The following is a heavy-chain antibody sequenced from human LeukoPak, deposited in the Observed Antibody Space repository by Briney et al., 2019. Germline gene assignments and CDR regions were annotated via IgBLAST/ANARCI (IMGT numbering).Heavy chain of an antibody. CDR1: GGSISSYY. CDR3: ARHIVQQLAFDN. D-gene: IGHD6-13*01. J-gene: IGHJ4*02. Sequence: PSETLSLTCTVSGGSISSYYWSWIRQPPGKGLEWIGYIYYSGSTNYNPSLKSRVTISVDTSKNQFSLKLSSVTAADTAVYYCARHIVQQLAFDNWGQGTLVTVSS. CDR2: IYYSGST. V-gene: IGHV4-59*08.